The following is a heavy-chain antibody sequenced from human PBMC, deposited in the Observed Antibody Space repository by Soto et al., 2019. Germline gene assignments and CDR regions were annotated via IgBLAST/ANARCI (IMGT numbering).Heavy chain of an antibody. V-gene: IGHV3-23*01. CDR1: GFTFSGYA. Sequence: GSLRLSCAASGFTFSGYAMSWVRQAPGKGLEWVSGISGSGGTTYYADSVEGRFTFSRDNSKNTLYLQMNSLRVEDTAVYYCAKDHTSSTAGGWFDPWGQGTLVTVSS. J-gene: IGHJ5*02. D-gene: IGHD6-6*01. CDR3: AKDHTSSTAGGWFDP. CDR2: ISGSGGTT.